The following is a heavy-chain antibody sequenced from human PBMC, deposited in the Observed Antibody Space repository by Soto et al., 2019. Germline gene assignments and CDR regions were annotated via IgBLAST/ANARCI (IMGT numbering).Heavy chain of an antibody. CDR2: ISSSSSTI. D-gene: IGHD6-19*01. J-gene: IGHJ6*03. CDR1: GFTFSSYS. CDR3: AREHSSGPYYYYYMDV. Sequence: GGSLRLSCAASGFTFSSYSMNWVRQAPGKGLEWVSYISSSSSTIYYADSVKGRFTISRDNAKNSLYLQMNSLRAEDTAVYYCAREHSSGPYYYYYMDVWGKGTTVTVSS. V-gene: IGHV3-48*01.